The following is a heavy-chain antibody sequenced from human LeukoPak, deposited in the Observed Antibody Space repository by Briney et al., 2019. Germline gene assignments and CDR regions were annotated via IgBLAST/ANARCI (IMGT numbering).Heavy chain of an antibody. CDR3: ARESRDGYSNFDY. CDR1: GYTFTTYW. V-gene: IGHV5-51*01. CDR2: IYPGDSDT. D-gene: IGHD5-24*01. J-gene: IGHJ4*02. Sequence: GESLKISCKGSGYTFTTYWIGWVRQTPGKGLEWMGIIYPGDSDTRYSPSFQGQVTISADKSVNTAYLQWTSLRASDTAMYYCARESRDGYSNFDYWGQGTLVTVSS.